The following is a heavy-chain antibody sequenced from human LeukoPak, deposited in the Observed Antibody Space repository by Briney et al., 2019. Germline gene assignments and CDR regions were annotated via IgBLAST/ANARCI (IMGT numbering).Heavy chain of an antibody. D-gene: IGHD3-16*01. J-gene: IGHJ5*02. CDR3: ARDNGVMITFGRSPSKDNWFDP. Sequence: GGSLRLSCAASEFTFSSYSMNWVRQAPGKGLEWVSYITNSGNSKSYADSVKGRFTISRDNSKNTLYLQMNSLRAEDTAVYYCARDNGVMITFGRSPSKDNWFDPWGQGTLVTVSS. CDR1: EFTFSSYS. V-gene: IGHV3-48*01. CDR2: ITNSGNSK.